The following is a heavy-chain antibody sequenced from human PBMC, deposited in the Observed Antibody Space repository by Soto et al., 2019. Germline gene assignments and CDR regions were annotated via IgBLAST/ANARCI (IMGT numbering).Heavy chain of an antibody. V-gene: IGHV3-30*18. CDR3: AKGGRVLYYYDSSGLDAFDI. Sequence: SLILSCAASGFTFSSYGMHWVRQAPGKGLEWVAVISYDGSNKYYADSVKGRFTISRDNSKNTLYLQMNSLRAEDTAVYYCAKGGRVLYYYDSSGLDAFDIWGQGTMVTVSS. J-gene: IGHJ3*02. CDR1: GFTFSSYG. CDR2: ISYDGSNK. D-gene: IGHD3-22*01.